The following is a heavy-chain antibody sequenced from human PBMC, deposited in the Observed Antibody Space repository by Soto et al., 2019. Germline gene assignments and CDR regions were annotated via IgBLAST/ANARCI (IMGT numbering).Heavy chain of an antibody. CDR1: GYTFTGYY. V-gene: IGHV1-2*04. Sequence: GASVKVSCKASGYTFTGYYMHWVRQAPGQGLEWMGWINPNSGGTNYAQKFQGWVTMTRDTSISTAYMELSRLRSDDTAVYYCARSKVRYFDHYHIWGQGTMVTVS. CDR2: INPNSGGT. D-gene: IGHD3-9*01. CDR3: ARSKVRYFDHYHI. J-gene: IGHJ3*02.